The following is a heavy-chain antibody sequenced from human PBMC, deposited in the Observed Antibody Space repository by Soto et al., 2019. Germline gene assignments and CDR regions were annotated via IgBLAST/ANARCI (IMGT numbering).Heavy chain of an antibody. D-gene: IGHD4-17*01. CDR3: ASGGDYVHFSHYYYYGMDV. V-gene: IGHV1-18*01. CDR1: GYTFTSYG. J-gene: IGHJ6*02. Sequence: GASVKVSCKASGYTFTSYGISWVRQAPGQGLERMGWISAYNGNTNYAQKLQGRVTMTTDTSTSTAYMELRSLRSDDTAVYYCASGGDYVHFSHYYYYGMDVWGQGTTVTVSS. CDR2: ISAYNGNT.